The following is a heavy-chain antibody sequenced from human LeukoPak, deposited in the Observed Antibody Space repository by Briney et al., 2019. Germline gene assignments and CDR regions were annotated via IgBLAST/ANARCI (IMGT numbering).Heavy chain of an antibody. CDR3: ARAVAGTVFDY. D-gene: IGHD6-19*01. Sequence: SETLSLTCAVYGGSFSGYYWSWIRQPPGKGLEWIGEINHSRSTNYNPSLKSRVTISVDTSKNQFSLKLSSVTAADTAVYYCARAVAGTVFDYWGQGTLVTVSS. J-gene: IGHJ4*02. CDR1: GGSFSGYY. V-gene: IGHV4-34*01. CDR2: INHSRST.